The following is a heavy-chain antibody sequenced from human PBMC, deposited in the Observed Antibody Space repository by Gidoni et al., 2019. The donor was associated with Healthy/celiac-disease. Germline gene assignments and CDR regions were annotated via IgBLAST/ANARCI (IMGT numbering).Heavy chain of an antibody. V-gene: IGHV3-21*01. Sequence: EVQLVESGGGLVKPGGSLRLSCAASGFTFSSYSMNWVRQAPGKGLEWVSSISSSSSYIYYADSVKGRFTISRDNAKNSLYLQMNSLRAEDTAVYYCARDSRGGSYYFGNYYGMDVWGQGTTVTVSS. CDR1: GFTFSSYS. CDR2: ISSSSSYI. CDR3: ARDSRGGSYYFGNYYGMDV. J-gene: IGHJ6*02. D-gene: IGHD1-26*01.